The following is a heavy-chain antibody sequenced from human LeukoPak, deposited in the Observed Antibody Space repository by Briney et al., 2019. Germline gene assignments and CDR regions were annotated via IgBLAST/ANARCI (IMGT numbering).Heavy chain of an antibody. V-gene: IGHV3-30*02. D-gene: IGHD2-21*01. CDR2: IWYDGSNK. J-gene: IGHJ4*02. CDR3: AKDFALRALYYFDY. Sequence: PGGSLRLSCAASGFTFSSYGMHWVRQAPGKGLEWVAVIWYDGSNKYYADSVKGRFTISRDNSKNTLYLQMNSLRAEDTAVYYCAKDFALRALYYFDYWGQGTLVTVSS. CDR1: GFTFSSYG.